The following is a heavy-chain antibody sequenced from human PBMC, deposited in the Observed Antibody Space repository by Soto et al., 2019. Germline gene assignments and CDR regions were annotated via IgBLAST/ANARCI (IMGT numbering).Heavy chain of an antibody. CDR2: ISTYNGDT. D-gene: IGHD3-16*01. V-gene: IGHV1-18*01. CDR1: GYSFSNYG. J-gene: IGHJ6*02. Sequence: ASVKVSCKASGYSFSNYGISWVREAPGQGLEWMGWISTYNGDTDYPQKVQGRVTMTTDTSTSTAYLELRSLSSDDTAVYYCARGGYYYYTWGKLSHYGLYVRGRGTSVTGSS. CDR3: ARGGYYYYTWGKLSHYGLYV.